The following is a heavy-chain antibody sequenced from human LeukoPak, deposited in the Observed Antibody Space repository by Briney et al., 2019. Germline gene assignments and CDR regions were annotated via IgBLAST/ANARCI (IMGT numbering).Heavy chain of an antibody. CDR3: AKDLRVAVGRGYFDY. CDR2: IYSGGST. V-gene: IGHV3-66*01. CDR1: GFTVSSNY. Sequence: GGSLRLSCAASGFTVSSNYMSWVRQAPGKGLEWVSVIYSGGSTYYADSVKGRFTISRDNSKNTLDLQMNSLRAEDTAVYYCAKDLRVAVGRGYFDYWGQGTLVTVSS. J-gene: IGHJ4*02. D-gene: IGHD6-19*01.